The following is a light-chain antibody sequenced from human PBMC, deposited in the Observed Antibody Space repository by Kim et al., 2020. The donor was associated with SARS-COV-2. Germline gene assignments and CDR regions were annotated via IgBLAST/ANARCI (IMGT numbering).Light chain of an antibody. CDR3: QHYNNWPRFT. J-gene: IGKJ3*01. Sequence: EIVMTQSPATLSVSPGERATLSCRASQSVSSNLAWYQQKPGQAPRLLIFGTSTRATGIPARFSGSGFGTEFTLTISSLQSEDFAVYYCQHYNNWPRFTFGTGTKVDIK. CDR2: GTS. V-gene: IGKV3-15*01. CDR1: QSVSSN.